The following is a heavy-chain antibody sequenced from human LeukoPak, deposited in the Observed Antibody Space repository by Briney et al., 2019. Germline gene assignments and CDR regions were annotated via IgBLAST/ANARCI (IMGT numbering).Heavy chain of an antibody. CDR2: LYHSGST. CDR1: GGSISSSNW. D-gene: IGHD2-2*01. J-gene: IGHJ6*03. Sequence: PSGTLSLTCAVSGGSISSSNWWSWVRQPPGKGLGWIGELYHSGSTNYNPSLKSRVTISVGKSKNQFSLKLSSVTAADTAVYYCARVSCSSTSCYGWGYYYYYYMDVWGQGTVVTVSS. V-gene: IGHV4-4*02. CDR3: ARVSCSSTSCYGWGYYYYYYMDV.